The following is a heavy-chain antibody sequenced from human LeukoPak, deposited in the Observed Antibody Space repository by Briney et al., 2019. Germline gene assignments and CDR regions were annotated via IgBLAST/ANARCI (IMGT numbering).Heavy chain of an antibody. D-gene: IGHD6-13*01. CDR1: GGSISSYY. CDR3: AAEAAAAGRGGDAFDI. J-gene: IGHJ3*02. V-gene: IGHV4-59*01. Sequence: PSETLSLTCTVSGGSISSYYWSWIRQPPGKGLEWIGYIYYSGSTTYSPSLKSRVTISVDTSKNQCSLKLSSVSAADTGVYYCAAEAAAAGRGGDAFDIWGQGTMVTVSS. CDR2: IYYSGST.